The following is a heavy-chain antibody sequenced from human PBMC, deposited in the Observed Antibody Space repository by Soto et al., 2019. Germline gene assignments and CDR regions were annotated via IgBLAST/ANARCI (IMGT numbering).Heavy chain of an antibody. J-gene: IGHJ6*02. CDR1: GFTFSSYG. Sequence: QVQLVESGGGVVQPGRSLRLSCAASGFTFSSYGMHWVRQAPGKGLEWVAVISYDGSNKYYADSVKGRFTISRDNSKNTLYLQMNSLRAEDTAVYYCAKDLRGQYYYGSGSYYNLPEPYYYYYGMDVWGQGTTVTVSS. D-gene: IGHD3-10*01. CDR3: AKDLRGQYYYGSGSYYNLPEPYYYYYGMDV. V-gene: IGHV3-30*18. CDR2: ISYDGSNK.